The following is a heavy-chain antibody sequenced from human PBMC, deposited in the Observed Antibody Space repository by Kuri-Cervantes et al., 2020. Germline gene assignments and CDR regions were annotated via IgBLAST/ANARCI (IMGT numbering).Heavy chain of an antibody. CDR3: ARAGQVDSYLTRFDY. D-gene: IGHD5-18*01. CDR1: GFTFSSYW. J-gene: IGHJ4*02. V-gene: IGHV3-7*01. CDR2: IKQDGSEK. Sequence: GESLKISCAASGFTFSSYWMSWVRQAPGKGLEWVANIKQDGSEKYYVDSVKGRFTISRDNAKNPLYLQMNSLRAEDTAAYYCARAGQVDSYLTRFDYWGQGTLVTVSS.